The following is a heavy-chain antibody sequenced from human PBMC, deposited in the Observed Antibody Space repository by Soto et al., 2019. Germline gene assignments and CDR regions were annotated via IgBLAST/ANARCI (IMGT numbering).Heavy chain of an antibody. J-gene: IGHJ4*02. CDR1: GGSISSGGYY. V-gene: IGHV4-31*03. D-gene: IGHD5-12*01. CDR3: ARRIVATIYYFDY. CDR2: IDYSGST. Sequence: QVQLQESGPGLVKPSQTLSLTCTVSGGSISSGGYYWILIRQHPGKVLEWIGYIDYSGSTYYNPSLKSRVTISVDTSKNQFSLKLSSVTAADTAVYYWARRIVATIYYFDYWGQGTLVTVSS.